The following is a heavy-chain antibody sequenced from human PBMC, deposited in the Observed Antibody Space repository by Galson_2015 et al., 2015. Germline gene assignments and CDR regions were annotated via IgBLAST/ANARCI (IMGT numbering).Heavy chain of an antibody. CDR3: ARDDYGDSGIDY. D-gene: IGHD4-17*01. J-gene: IGHJ4*02. CDR1: GGTFSSYA. Sequence: SVKVSCKASGGTFSSYAISWVRQAPGQGLEWMGGIIPIFGTANYAQKFQGRVTITADESTSTAYMELSSLRSEDTAVYYCARDDYGDSGIDYWGQGTLVTVSS. V-gene: IGHV1-69*13. CDR2: IIPIFGTA.